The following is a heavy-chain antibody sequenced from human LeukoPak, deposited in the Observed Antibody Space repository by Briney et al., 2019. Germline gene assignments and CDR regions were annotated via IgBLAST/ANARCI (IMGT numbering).Heavy chain of an antibody. J-gene: IGHJ3*02. CDR2: IYYSGST. CDR1: GGSISSYY. Sequence: SATLSLTCTVSGGSISSYYWSWIRPPPGKGLEWIGYIYYSGSTNYNPSLKSRVTISVDTSKNQFSLKLSSVTAADTAVYYCAREPRYCSGGSCYLAAFDIWGQGTMVTVSS. V-gene: IGHV4-59*01. CDR3: AREPRYCSGGSCYLAAFDI. D-gene: IGHD2-15*01.